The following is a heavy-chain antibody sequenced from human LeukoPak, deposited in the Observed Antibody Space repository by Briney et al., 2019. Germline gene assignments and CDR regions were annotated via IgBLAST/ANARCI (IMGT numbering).Heavy chain of an antibody. J-gene: IGHJ4*02. Sequence: GGSLRLSCAASGFTFSTYAIRWVRQAPGQGLEWVAVIWFDGSDKYYSDSVKGRFTISRDNSRNTLYLQMNSLRAEDTAVYYCAKDGGNYYQRFLDYWGQGTLVTVSS. V-gene: IGHV3-33*06. CDR1: GFTFSTYA. CDR3: AKDGGNYYQRFLDY. D-gene: IGHD1-26*01. CDR2: IWFDGSDK.